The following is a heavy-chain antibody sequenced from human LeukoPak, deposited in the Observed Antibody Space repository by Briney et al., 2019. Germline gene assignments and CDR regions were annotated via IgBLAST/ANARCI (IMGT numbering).Heavy chain of an antibody. J-gene: IGHJ4*02. CDR1: GFTVSANH. CDR3: ASQGGITIVRAVPAFGY. D-gene: IGHD3-10*01. Sequence: GGSLRLSCAASGFTVSANHMNWVRQVPGKGLDWVSVMYSGGDTYYADSVKGRFTFSRDNSKNTLHLQMNSLRPEDTAVYYCASQGGITIVRAVPAFGYWGQGTLVTVSS. CDR2: MYSGGDT. V-gene: IGHV3-66*04.